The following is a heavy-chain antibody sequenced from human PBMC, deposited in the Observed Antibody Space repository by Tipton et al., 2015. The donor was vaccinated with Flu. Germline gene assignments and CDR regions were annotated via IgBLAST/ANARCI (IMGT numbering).Heavy chain of an antibody. J-gene: IGHJ4*02. CDR3: AREDYVWGSYRFDY. V-gene: IGHV4-39*02. CDR1: GGSINSRTDY. CDR2: AYYRGSP. Sequence: TLSLTCTVSGGSINSRTDYWVWIRQPPGRGLEWIGSAYYRGSPLYNPSLKTRVTMSVDMANNQFSLRLNSVTAADTAVYYCAREDYVWGSYRFDYWGQGTLVTVPS. D-gene: IGHD3-16*02.